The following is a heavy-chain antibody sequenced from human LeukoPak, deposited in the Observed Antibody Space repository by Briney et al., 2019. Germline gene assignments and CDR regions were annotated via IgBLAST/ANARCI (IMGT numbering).Heavy chain of an antibody. V-gene: IGHV4-30-4*01. Sequence: SWTLSLTCTVSGGSISSGDYYWSWIRQPPGKGLEWIAYMYYSGSTYYNPSLKSRVTMSADTSKNQLSLKLSSVTAADTAVYYCARPYYYDSRIDPWGQGILVTVSS. CDR3: ARPYYYDSRIDP. D-gene: IGHD3-22*01. CDR2: MYYSGST. CDR1: GGSISSGDYY. J-gene: IGHJ5*02.